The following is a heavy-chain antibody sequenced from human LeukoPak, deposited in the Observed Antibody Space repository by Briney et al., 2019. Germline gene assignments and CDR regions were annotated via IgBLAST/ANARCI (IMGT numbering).Heavy chain of an antibody. CDR2: IIPIFGTA. V-gene: IGHV1-69*05. CDR3: AGDYDILTGYYHDAFDI. CDR1: GGTFISYA. D-gene: IGHD3-9*01. Sequence: SVKVSCKPSGGTFISYAISWVRQAPGQGLEWMGRIIPIFGTANYAQKFQGRVTITTDESTSTAYMELSSLRSEDTAVYYCAGDYDILTGYYHDAFDIWGQGTMVTVSS. J-gene: IGHJ3*02.